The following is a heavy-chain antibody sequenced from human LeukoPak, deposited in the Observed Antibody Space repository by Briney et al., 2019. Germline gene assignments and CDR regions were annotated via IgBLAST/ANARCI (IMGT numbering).Heavy chain of an antibody. V-gene: IGHV1-2*02. CDR3: ARDNPPFCNGGTCYSY. D-gene: IGHD2-15*01. CDR1: GYTFSGFY. J-gene: IGHJ4*02. CDR2: ISPNSGGT. Sequence: ASVRVSCKPSGYTFSGFYIHWVRQAPGQGLEWMGWISPNSGGTDYAQRFQGRVTMTRDTSISTAYMELSSLRSDDTAVYYCARDNPPFCNGGTCYSYWGQGTLVTVSS.